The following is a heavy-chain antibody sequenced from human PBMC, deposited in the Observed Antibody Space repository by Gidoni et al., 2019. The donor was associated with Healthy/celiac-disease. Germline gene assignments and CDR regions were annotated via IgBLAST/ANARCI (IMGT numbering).Heavy chain of an antibody. Sequence: QVQLQESGPGLVKPSETLSLTCTVSGGSISSYYWSWIRQPPGKGLEWIGYIYYSGSTNYNPSLKSRVTISVDTSKNQFSLKLSSVTAADTAVYYCARLPPERGYGMDVWGQGTTVTVSS. J-gene: IGHJ6*02. V-gene: IGHV4-59*01. D-gene: IGHD1-26*01. CDR2: IYYSGST. CDR1: GGSISSYY. CDR3: ARLPPERGYGMDV.